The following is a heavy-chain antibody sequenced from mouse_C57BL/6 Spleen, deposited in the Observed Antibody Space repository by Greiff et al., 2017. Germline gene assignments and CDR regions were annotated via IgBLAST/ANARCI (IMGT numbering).Heavy chain of an antibody. Sequence: EVQLQQSGPELVKPGASVKLSCKASGYTFTDYYMNWVKQSHGKSLEWIGDINPNNGGTSYNQKFKGKATLTVDKSSSTAYMELRSLTSEDSAVYYCARTEAYYGSSYYFDYWGQGTTLTVSS. CDR3: ARTEAYYGSSYYFDY. V-gene: IGHV1-26*01. CDR2: INPNNGGT. CDR1: GYTFTDYY. J-gene: IGHJ2*01. D-gene: IGHD1-1*01.